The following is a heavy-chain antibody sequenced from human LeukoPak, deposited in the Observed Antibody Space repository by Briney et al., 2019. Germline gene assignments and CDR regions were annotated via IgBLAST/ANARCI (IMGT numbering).Heavy chain of an antibody. CDR3: ARAQGSGSYYHLPFDY. J-gene: IGHJ4*02. Sequence: SETLSLTCTVSGGSISSYYWSWIRQPPGKGLEWIGYIYYSGSTNYNPSLKSRVTISVDTSKNQFSLKLSSVTAADTAVYYCARAQGSGSYYHLPFDYWGQGTLVTVSS. CDR1: GGSISSYY. V-gene: IGHV4-59*01. D-gene: IGHD3-10*01. CDR2: IYYSGST.